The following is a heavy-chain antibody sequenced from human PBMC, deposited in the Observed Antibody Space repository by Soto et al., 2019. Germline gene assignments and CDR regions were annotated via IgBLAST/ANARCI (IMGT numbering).Heavy chain of an antibody. CDR1: GYPFTTYW. CDR3: SRVHGAQNAFDH. Sequence: GESLKISCQISGYPFTTYWIGWVRQMPGKGLEWMGKIYPPDSDTRYSPSFQGQVTMSVDKSISTADLQWSSLKAPDTAMYYCSRVHGAQNAFDHWGQGTLVIVSS. D-gene: IGHD1-1*01. J-gene: IGHJ4*02. CDR2: IYPPDSDT. V-gene: IGHV5-51*01.